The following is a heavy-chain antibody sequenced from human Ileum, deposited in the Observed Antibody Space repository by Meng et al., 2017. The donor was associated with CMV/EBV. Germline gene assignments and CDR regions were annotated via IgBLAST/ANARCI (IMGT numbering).Heavy chain of an antibody. CDR2: MNPNSGNT. J-gene: IGHJ6*02. V-gene: IGHV1-8*03. Sequence: ASVKVSCKASGYTFTSYDINWVRQATGQGLEWMGWMNPNSGNTGYAQKFQGRVTITRNTSISTAYMELSSLRSEDTAVYYCARAGASSGYYYEYYYYGMAVWGQGNTVTVSS. CDR1: GYTFTSYD. D-gene: IGHD3-22*01. CDR3: ARAGASSGYYYEYYYYGMAV.